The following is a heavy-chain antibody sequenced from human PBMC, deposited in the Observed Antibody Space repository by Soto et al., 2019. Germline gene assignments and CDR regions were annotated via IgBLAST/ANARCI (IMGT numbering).Heavy chain of an antibody. CDR3: ARDSVGDFWSCYSNPGDY. Sequence: QVQLVQSGAEVKKPGASVKVSCKASGYTFTSYGISWVRQAPGQGLEWMGWISAYNGNTNYAQKLQGRVTMTTDTSASTAYMELRRLRSDDTAVYYCARDSVGDFWSCYSNPGDYWGQGTLVTVSS. CDR2: ISAYNGNT. CDR1: GYTFTSYG. J-gene: IGHJ4*02. D-gene: IGHD3-3*01. V-gene: IGHV1-18*01.